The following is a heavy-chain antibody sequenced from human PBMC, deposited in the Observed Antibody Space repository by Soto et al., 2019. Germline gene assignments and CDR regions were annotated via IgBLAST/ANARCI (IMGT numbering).Heavy chain of an antibody. CDR1: GFRFKSFV. J-gene: IGHJ4*02. CDR3: ARWGTTGGFDL. CDR2: TSYDGNNK. V-gene: IGHV3-30*19. D-gene: IGHD3-16*01. Sequence: QVQLVESGGGVVQPGTSLRLSCAASGFRFKSFVMHWVRQAPGKGLEWVAFTSYDGNNKDYGDSVKGRFTVSRDNSQNTLHIQMDFLRTEDTALYYCARWGTTGGFDLWGQGTLVSVSS.